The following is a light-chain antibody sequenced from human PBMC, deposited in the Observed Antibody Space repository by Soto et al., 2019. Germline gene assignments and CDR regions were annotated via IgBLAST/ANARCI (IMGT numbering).Light chain of an antibody. J-gene: IGKJ3*01. V-gene: IGKV1-5*03. CDR1: QSISTW. CDR3: QQYKIYPFT. CDR2: QAS. Sequence: DIQMTQSPSTLSASVGDRVTITCRASQSISTWLAWYQHKPGKAPNVLIYQASGLKSGVPSRFIGGGSGTEFTLTISGLQPDDFANYYCQQYKIYPFTFVPGTKV.